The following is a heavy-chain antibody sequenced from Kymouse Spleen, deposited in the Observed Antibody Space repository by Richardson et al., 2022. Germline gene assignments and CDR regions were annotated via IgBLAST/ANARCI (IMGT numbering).Heavy chain of an antibody. V-gene: IGHV3-15*01. CDR1: GFTFSNAW. D-gene: IGHD5-12*01. CDR2: IKSKTDGGTT. CDR3: TTVYSGYDLRFDY. J-gene: IGHJ4*02. Sequence: EVQLVESGGGLVKPGGSLRLSCAASGFTFSNAWMSWVRQAPGKGLEWVGRIKSKTDGGTTDYAAPVKGRFTISRDDSKNTLYLQMNSLKTEDTAVYYCTTVYSGYDLRFDYWGQGTLVTVSS.